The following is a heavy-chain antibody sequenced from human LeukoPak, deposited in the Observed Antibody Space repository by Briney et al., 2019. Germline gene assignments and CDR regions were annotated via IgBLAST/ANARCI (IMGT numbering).Heavy chain of an antibody. CDR1: GYTFTGYY. J-gene: IGHJ4*02. Sequence: GASVKVSCKASGYTFTGYYMHWVRQAPGQGLEWMGWINPNSGGTNYAQKFQGRVTMTRDTSISTAYMELSRLRSDDTAVYYCARLSDSSGYYYLQDFDYWGQGTLVTVSS. D-gene: IGHD3-22*01. V-gene: IGHV1-2*02. CDR3: ARLSDSSGYYYLQDFDY. CDR2: INPNSGGT.